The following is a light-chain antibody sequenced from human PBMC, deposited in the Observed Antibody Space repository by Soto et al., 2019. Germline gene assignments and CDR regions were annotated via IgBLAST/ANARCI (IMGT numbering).Light chain of an antibody. Sequence: ETVLTQSPGTLSLSPGERATLSCRASHSVSINYLAWYQQKPGQAPRLLIYGASSRATGIPDRFSGSGSGTDFTLTICRLEPEDYAVSYCYQYGNSPLTFGGGTKVDIK. V-gene: IGKV3-20*01. CDR2: GAS. J-gene: IGKJ4*01. CDR3: YQYGNSPLT. CDR1: HSVSINY.